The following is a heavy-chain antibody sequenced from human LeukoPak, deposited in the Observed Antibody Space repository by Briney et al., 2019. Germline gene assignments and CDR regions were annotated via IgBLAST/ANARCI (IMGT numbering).Heavy chain of an antibody. CDR2: INPNSGGT. CDR1: GYTFTGYY. Sequence: GASVKVSCKASGYTFTGYYMHWVRQAPGQGLEWMGWINPNSGGTNYAQKFQGRVTMTRDTSISTAYMELSRLRSDDTAVYYCARALGSQTSGYYDSGGYTFDYWGQGTLVTVSS. V-gene: IGHV1-2*02. D-gene: IGHD3-22*01. CDR3: ARALGSQTSGYYDSGGYTFDY. J-gene: IGHJ4*02.